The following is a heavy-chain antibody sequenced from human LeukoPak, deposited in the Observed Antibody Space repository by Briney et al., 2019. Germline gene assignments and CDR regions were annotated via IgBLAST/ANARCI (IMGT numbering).Heavy chain of an antibody. CDR1: GFIFSGYW. CDR2: INQDGSER. V-gene: IGHV3-7*01. CDR3: ARDISIVGSAGVDY. Sequence: GGSLRLSCAASGFIFSGYWMTWVRQAPGKGLEWVANINQDGSERYYVDSVKGRFTISRDNAKNSLYLQMNSLRVEDTAVYYCARDISIVGSAGVDYWGQGTLVTVSS. D-gene: IGHD1-26*01. J-gene: IGHJ4*02.